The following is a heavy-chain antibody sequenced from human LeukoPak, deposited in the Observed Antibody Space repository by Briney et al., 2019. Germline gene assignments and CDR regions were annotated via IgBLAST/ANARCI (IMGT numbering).Heavy chain of an antibody. D-gene: IGHD3-16*01. CDR3: ARDLASSDV. V-gene: IGHV3-20*04. CDR2: INWNGVST. J-gene: IGHJ6*04. CDR1: GFTFDDYG. Sequence: GGSLRLSCAASGFTFDDYGMSWVRQAPGEGLKWASGINWNGVSTGYADSVKGQFTISRDNAKKSMYLQMNSLRAEDTALYYCARDLASSDVWGKGTTVTVSS.